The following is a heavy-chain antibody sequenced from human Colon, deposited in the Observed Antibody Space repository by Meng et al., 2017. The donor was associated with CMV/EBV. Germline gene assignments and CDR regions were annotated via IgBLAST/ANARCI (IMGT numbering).Heavy chain of an antibody. D-gene: IGHD1-26*01. Sequence: HVPLVPSWPLVPSPCSSLTLSSPPSRVPFRRYSIRWVPQAPGQGLEWMGGIFPIFGTANYAQKFQGRVTIPADESTSTAYMELSSLRSEDTAVYYCARDIDSAEGYWGQGTLVTVSS. J-gene: IGHJ4*02. V-gene: IGHV1-69*12. CDR3: ARDIDSAEGY. CDR2: IFPIFGTA. CDR1: RVPFRRYS.